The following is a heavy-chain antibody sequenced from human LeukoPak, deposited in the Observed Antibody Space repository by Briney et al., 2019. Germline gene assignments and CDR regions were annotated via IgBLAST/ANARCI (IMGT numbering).Heavy chain of an antibody. Sequence: PGESLKISCKGSGYSFTSYWIGWVRQMPGKGLEWMGIIYPGDSDTRYSPSFQGQVTISADKSISTAYLQWSSLKASDTAMYYCARLGGSKMATNPSFDYWGQGTLVTVSS. D-gene: IGHD5-24*01. CDR3: ARLGGSKMATNPSFDY. J-gene: IGHJ4*02. V-gene: IGHV5-51*01. CDR1: GYSFTSYW. CDR2: IYPGDSDT.